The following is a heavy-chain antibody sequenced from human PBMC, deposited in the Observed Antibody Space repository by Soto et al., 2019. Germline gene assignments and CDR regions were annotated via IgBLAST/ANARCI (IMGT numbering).Heavy chain of an antibody. D-gene: IGHD6-13*01. V-gene: IGHV1-46*01. CDR2: VNPSGEIT. CDR1: AYTFTNYY. Sequence: ASVKVSCKSSAYTFTNYYIHWVRQAPGQGLEWMGIVNPSGEITRFAQKFQGRVTMTRDTSTSTVYMELSSLRSQDTAVYYCATVSGAAAAPTLYNWFDPWGQGTLVTVSS. CDR3: ATVSGAAAAPTLYNWFDP. J-gene: IGHJ5*02.